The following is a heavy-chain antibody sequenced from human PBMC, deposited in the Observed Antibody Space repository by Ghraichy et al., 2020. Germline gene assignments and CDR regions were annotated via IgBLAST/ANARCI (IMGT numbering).Heavy chain of an antibody. D-gene: IGHD6-19*01. Sequence: SQTLSLTCAISGDSVSRNSAAWNWIRQSPSRGLEWLGRTYYRSKWYNDYAVSVKSRISINPDTSKNQFSLQLKSVTSEDTAVYYCAREYSSGWYGLFGNLWFDPGGQGTLVTVSS. CDR1: GDSVSRNSAA. V-gene: IGHV6-1*01. CDR2: TYYRSKWYN. J-gene: IGHJ5*02. CDR3: AREYSSGWYGLFGNLWFDP.